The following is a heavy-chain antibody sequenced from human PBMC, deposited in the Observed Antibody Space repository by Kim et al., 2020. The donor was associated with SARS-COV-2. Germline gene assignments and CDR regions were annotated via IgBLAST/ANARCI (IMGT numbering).Heavy chain of an antibody. J-gene: IGHJ5*02. V-gene: IGHV4-34*01. D-gene: IGHD3-10*01. CDR3: ARAWGSMVRAFDP. CDR1: GGSFSGYY. CDR2: INHSGST. Sequence: SETLSLTCAVYGGSFSGYYWSWIRQPPGKGLEWIGEINHSGSTNYNPSLKSRVTISVDTSKNQFSLKLSSVTAADTAVYYCARAWGSMVRAFDPWGQGTLVTVSS.